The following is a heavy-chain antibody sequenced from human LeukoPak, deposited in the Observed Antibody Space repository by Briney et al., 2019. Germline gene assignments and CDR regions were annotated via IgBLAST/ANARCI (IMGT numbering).Heavy chain of an antibody. CDR1: GFTFSSYW. V-gene: IGHV3-48*04. Sequence: TGGSLRLSCAASGFTFSSYWMTWVRQAPGKGLEWVSSISSSSSTIYYADSVKGRFTISRDNAKNSLYLQMNSLRAEDTAVYYCAREGIAAAGTGPDWFDPWGQGTLVTASS. CDR3: AREGIAAAGTGPDWFDP. J-gene: IGHJ5*02. D-gene: IGHD6-13*01. CDR2: ISSSSSTI.